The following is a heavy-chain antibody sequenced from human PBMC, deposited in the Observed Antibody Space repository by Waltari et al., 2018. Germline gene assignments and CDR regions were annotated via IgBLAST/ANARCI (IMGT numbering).Heavy chain of an antibody. CDR3: TRGGYYDSSGYYYVEFDY. V-gene: IGHV3-49*04. J-gene: IGHJ4*02. D-gene: IGHD3-22*01. CDR1: GFTFGDYA. Sequence: EVQLVESGGGLVQPGRSLRLSCTASGFTFGDYAMSWVRQAPGKGLEWVGFIRSKAYGGTTEYAASVKGRFTISRDDSKSIAYLQMNSLKTEDTAVYYCTRGGYYDSSGYYYVEFDYWGQGTLVTVSS. CDR2: IRSKAYGGTT.